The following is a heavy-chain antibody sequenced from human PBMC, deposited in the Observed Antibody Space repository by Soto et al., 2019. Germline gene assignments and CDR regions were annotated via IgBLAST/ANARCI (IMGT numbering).Heavy chain of an antibody. V-gene: IGHV1-69*12. CDR2: IIPIFGTA. CDR3: ASPRANYYYHGMDV. CDR1: GGTFNSYG. J-gene: IGHJ6*02. Sequence: QVQLVQSGAEVKKPGSSVKVSCKASGGTFNSYGISWVRQASGHGLEWMGGIIPIFGTANYAQKFQGRVTITADESTSTAYMELSSLRSEDTAVYYCASPRANYYYHGMDVWGQGTTVTVSS. D-gene: IGHD2-8*01.